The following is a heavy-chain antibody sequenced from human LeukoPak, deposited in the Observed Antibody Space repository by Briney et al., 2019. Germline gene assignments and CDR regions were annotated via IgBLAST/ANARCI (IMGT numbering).Heavy chain of an antibody. CDR2: IYSGGGT. CDR3: AKASLRYFDWFSDY. V-gene: IGHV3-66*02. Sequence: GGSLRLSCAVSGFTVSSNYMSWVRQAPGKGLEWVSVIYSGGGTYYADSVKGRFTISRDNSRNTLHLQMNSLRAEDTAVYSCAKASLRYFDWFSDYWGQGTLVTVSS. D-gene: IGHD3-9*01. CDR1: GFTVSSNY. J-gene: IGHJ4*02.